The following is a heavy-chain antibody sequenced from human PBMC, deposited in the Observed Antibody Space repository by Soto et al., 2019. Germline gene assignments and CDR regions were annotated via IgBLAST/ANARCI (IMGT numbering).Heavy chain of an antibody. V-gene: IGHV1-18*04. Sequence: VASVKVSCKAFGYTFTSYGINWVRQAPGQGLEWMGWVSPYNGDTTYAQKVQGRVTMTTDTSTRTAYLELRSLRFDDTAVYYCAREVGHMDVWGQGTTVTVSS. CDR2: VSPYNGDT. J-gene: IGHJ6*02. CDR3: AREVGHMDV. CDR1: GYTFTSYG.